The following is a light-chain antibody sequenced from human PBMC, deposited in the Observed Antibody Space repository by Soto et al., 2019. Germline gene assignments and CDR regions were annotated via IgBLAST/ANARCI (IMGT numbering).Light chain of an antibody. CDR1: SSNIGAGYD. V-gene: IGLV1-40*01. J-gene: IGLJ2*01. CDR3: AAWDGSLNGVV. CDR2: GNS. Sequence: QSVLTQPPSVSGAPGQRVTISCTGSSSNIGAGYDVHWYQQLPGTAPKLLIYGNSNRPSGVPDRFSGSKSGTSASLAITGLQAEDEAEYYCAAWDGSLNGVVFGGGTKLTVL.